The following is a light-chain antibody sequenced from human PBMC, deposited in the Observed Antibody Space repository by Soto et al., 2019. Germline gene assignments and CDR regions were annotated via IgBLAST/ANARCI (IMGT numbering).Light chain of an antibody. V-gene: IGLV2-8*01. CDR3: KSYEGSNIYV. CDR2: EVN. Sequence: QSALTQPPSASGSPGQSVTISCTGTSSDVGGYNYVSWYQQHPGKAPKLMIYEVNKRPSGVPDRFSGSKSGNTASLTVSWLQAEDEADYYCKSYEGSNIYVFGTGTKLTVL. CDR1: SSDVGGYNY. J-gene: IGLJ1*01.